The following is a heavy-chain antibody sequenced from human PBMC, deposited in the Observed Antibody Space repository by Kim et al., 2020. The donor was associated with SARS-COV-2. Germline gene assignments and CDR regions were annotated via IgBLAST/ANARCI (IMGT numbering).Heavy chain of an antibody. Sequence: AQKFQERVTITRDMSTSTAYMELSSLRSEDTAGYYCAARGIAAAGPYFDYWGQGTLVTVSS. CDR3: AARGIAAAGPYFDY. J-gene: IGHJ4*02. V-gene: IGHV1-58*01. D-gene: IGHD6-13*01.